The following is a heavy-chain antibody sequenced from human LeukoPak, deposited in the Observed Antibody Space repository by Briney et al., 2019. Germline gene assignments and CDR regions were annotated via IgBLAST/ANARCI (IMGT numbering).Heavy chain of an antibody. CDR3: AKDRSIAAGGTVSEIDN. D-gene: IGHD6-13*01. CDR2: ISYDGNNK. Sequence: GGSLRLSCAASGFTFSGFGMHWDRQAPGKGLEWVAVISYDGNNKYYADSVKGRFTISRDNSKNTVFLQMNSLRAEDTAVYYCAKDRSIAAGGTVSEIDNWGQGTLVTVSS. V-gene: IGHV3-30*18. J-gene: IGHJ4*02. CDR1: GFTFSGFG.